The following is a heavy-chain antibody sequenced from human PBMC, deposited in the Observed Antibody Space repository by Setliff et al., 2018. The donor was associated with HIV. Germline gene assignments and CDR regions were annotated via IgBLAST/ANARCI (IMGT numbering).Heavy chain of an antibody. D-gene: IGHD1-26*01. CDR3: ATSGGFSMSSGEWDIFDM. V-gene: IGHV3-7*01. CDR2: MKEDGSEA. Sequence: PGGSLRLSCAASGFTFSSYWMSWVRQAPGKGLEWVANMKEDGSEAYYVDSVKGRFTISRDNAKNSLYLQMNSLRAEDTAVYYCATSGGFSMSSGEWDIFDMWGQGTMVTV. J-gene: IGHJ3*02. CDR1: GFTFSSYW.